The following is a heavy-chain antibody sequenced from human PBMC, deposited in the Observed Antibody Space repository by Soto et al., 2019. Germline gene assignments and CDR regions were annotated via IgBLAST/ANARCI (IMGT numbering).Heavy chain of an antibody. J-gene: IGHJ4*02. V-gene: IGHV4-39*01. D-gene: IGHD3-9*01. CDR2: IYYSGST. CDR3: ARRVPLYYDILTGYDY. Sequence: SETLSLTCTVSGGSISSSSYYWGWIRQPPGKGLEWIGSIYYSGSTYYNPSLKSRVTISVDTSKNQFSLKLSSVTAADTAVYYCARRVPLYYDILTGYDYWGQGTLVTVSS. CDR1: GGSISSSSYY.